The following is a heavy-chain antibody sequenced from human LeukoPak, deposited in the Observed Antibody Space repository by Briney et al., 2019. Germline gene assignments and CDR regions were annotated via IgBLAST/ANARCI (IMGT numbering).Heavy chain of an antibody. CDR2: IRSDGIK. D-gene: IGHD5-12*01. CDR3: AKDQSGSENYFDY. V-gene: IGHV3-30*02. Sequence: GGSLRLSCAVSGFTFSSYGMHWVRQAPGKGLEWVTFIRSDGIKYYADFVKGRFTISRDNSKNTLYLQMNSLRPEDTAAYYCAKDQSGSENYFDYWGQGTLVTVSS. CDR1: GFTFSSYG. J-gene: IGHJ4*02.